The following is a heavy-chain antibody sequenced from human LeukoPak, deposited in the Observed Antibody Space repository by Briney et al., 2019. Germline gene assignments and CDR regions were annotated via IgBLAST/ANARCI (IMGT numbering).Heavy chain of an antibody. CDR1: GYTFTGYY. J-gene: IGHJ6*02. CDR3: ARSYSSSSRYYYGMDV. D-gene: IGHD6-6*01. Sequence: ASVKVSCKASGYTFTGYYMHWVRQAPGQGLEWMGWMNPNSGNTGYAQKFQGRVTMTRNTSISTAYMELSSLRSEDTAVYYCARSYSSSSRYYYGMDVWGQGTTVTVSS. CDR2: MNPNSGNT. V-gene: IGHV1-8*02.